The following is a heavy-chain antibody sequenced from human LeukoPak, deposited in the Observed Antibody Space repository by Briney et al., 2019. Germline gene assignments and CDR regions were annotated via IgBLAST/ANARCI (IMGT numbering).Heavy chain of an antibody. CDR1: GGSISSGSYY. D-gene: IGHD1-14*01. V-gene: IGHV4-39*07. CDR2: INHSGST. Sequence: PSETLSLTCTVSGGSISSGSYYWSWIRQPPGKGLEWIGEINHSGSTNYNPSLKSRVTTSVDTSKNQFSLKLSSVTAADTAVYYCARAEYGLTTFDPWGQGTLVTVSS. CDR3: ARAEYGLTTFDP. J-gene: IGHJ5*02.